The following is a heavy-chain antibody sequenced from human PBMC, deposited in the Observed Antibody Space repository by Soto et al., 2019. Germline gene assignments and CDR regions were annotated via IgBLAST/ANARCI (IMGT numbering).Heavy chain of an antibody. CDR1: GFTFSSYA. V-gene: IGHV3-30-3*01. CDR2: ISYDGSNK. CDR3: ARGPKWELLYYFDY. Sequence: LRLSCAASGFTFSSYAMHWVRQAPGKGLEWVAVISYDGSNKYYADSVKGRFTISRDSSKNTLYLQMNGLRAEDTAVYYCARGPKWELLYYFDYWGQGTLVTVSS. J-gene: IGHJ4*02. D-gene: IGHD1-26*01.